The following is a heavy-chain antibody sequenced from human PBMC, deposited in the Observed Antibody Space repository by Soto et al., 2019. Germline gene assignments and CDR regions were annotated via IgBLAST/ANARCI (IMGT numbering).Heavy chain of an antibody. CDR3: ARASGHIYATLHGPFDH. CDR1: GCTLNRHP. J-gene: IGHJ4*02. V-gene: IGHV3-30-3*01. CDR2: ISHDGNNK. D-gene: IGHD2-8*01. Sequence: QVQLVESGGGVVQPGRSLRLSCAASGCTLNRHPLHWVRQAPGKGLEWVAVISHDGNNKYYADSVKGRFTISRDNSMNMLYLQMHGLTTEDTAIFYCARASGHIYATLHGPFDHWGQGALVTVSS.